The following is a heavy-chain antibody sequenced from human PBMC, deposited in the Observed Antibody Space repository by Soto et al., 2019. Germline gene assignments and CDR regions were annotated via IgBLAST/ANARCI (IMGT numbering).Heavy chain of an antibody. D-gene: IGHD2-8*01. Sequence: SVKRYCKAAGYAITSSAVQRVSHARGQRLEWIGWIVVGSGNTNYAQKFQERVTITRDMSTSTAYMELSSLRSEDTAVYYCAADVSAPYYFDYWGQGTLVTVSS. CDR2: IVVGSGNT. CDR1: GYAITSSA. CDR3: AADVSAPYYFDY. J-gene: IGHJ4*02. V-gene: IGHV1-58*01.